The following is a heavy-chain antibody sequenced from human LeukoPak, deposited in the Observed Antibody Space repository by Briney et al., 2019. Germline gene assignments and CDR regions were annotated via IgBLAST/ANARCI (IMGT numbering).Heavy chain of an antibody. CDR2: IRYDGSNK. CDR1: GFTFSSYG. J-gene: IGHJ4*02. V-gene: IGHV3-30*02. Sequence: GGSLRLSCAASGFTFSSYGMHWVRQAPGKGLEWVAFIRYDGSNKYYADSVKGRFTISRDNSKNTLYLQMNSLRAEDTAVYYCASIVVVAADAKNVYWGQGTLVTVSS. D-gene: IGHD2-15*01. CDR3: ASIVVVAADAKNVY.